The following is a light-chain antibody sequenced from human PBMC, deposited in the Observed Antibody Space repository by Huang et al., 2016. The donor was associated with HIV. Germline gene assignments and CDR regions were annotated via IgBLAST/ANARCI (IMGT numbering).Light chain of an antibody. CDR1: QSVSSY. Sequence: EIVLTQSTATLSLSPGERATLTCRASQSVSSYLAWYQHKPGQAPRLLIYDASNSATGIPARFSGSGSGTDFTLTISSLEPEDFAVYYCQQRSNWPLTFGGGTKVEIK. CDR2: DAS. V-gene: IGKV3-11*01. J-gene: IGKJ4*01. CDR3: QQRSNWPLT.